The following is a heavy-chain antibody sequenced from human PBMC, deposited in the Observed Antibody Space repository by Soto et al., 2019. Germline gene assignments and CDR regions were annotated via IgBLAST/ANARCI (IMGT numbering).Heavy chain of an antibody. CDR1: GYTFTSYG. D-gene: IGHD6-19*01. Sequence: ASVKVSCKASGYTFTSYGISWVRQAPGQGLEWMRWISAYNGNKNYAHKLQGRVTMTTDTDTSTTYLDPKSLRSDDTALYYCARVSAVYISGSDAFDIRCQRKIVTVSS. CDR3: ARVSAVYISGSDAFDI. V-gene: IGHV1-18*01. J-gene: IGHJ3*02. CDR2: ISAYNGNK.